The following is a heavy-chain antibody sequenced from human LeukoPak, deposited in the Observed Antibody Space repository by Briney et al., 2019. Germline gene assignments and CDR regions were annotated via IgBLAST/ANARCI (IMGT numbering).Heavy chain of an antibody. Sequence: GGSLRLSCAASGFPFSNYWMSWVRQVPGKGLEWVSYISSSSNKVYYADSVKGRFTISRDNAKNSLYLQMNSLRAEDTTVYYCARDVVGNLVGAFDIWGQGIMVSVSS. CDR1: GFPFSNYW. CDR3: ARDVVGNLVGAFDI. J-gene: IGHJ3*02. D-gene: IGHD1-7*01. CDR2: ISSSSNKV. V-gene: IGHV3-21*05.